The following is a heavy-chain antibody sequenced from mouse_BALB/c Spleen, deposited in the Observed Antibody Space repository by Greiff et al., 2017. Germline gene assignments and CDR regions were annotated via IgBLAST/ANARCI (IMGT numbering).Heavy chain of an antibody. CDR3: ARSGYRYDEGLYYAMDY. J-gene: IGHJ4*01. D-gene: IGHD2-14*01. CDR1: GYTFTDYW. Sequence: QVQLQQPGAELVMPGASVKMSCKASGYTFTDYWMHWVKQRPGQGLEWIGAIDTSDSYTSYNQKFKGKATLTVDESSSTAYMQLSSLTSEDSAVYYCARSGYRYDEGLYYAMDYWGQGTSVTVSS. V-gene: IGHV1-69*01. CDR2: IDTSDSYT.